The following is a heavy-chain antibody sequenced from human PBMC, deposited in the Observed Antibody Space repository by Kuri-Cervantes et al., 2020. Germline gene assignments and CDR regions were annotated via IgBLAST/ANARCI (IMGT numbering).Heavy chain of an antibody. CDR1: GFTFSSYA. V-gene: IGHV3-23*01. Sequence: GESLKISCAASGFTFSSYAMSWVRQAPGKGLEWVSAISGSGGSTYYADSVKGRFTISRDNSKNTLYLQMNSLRAEDTALYYCARDPTSTGWYRYWGQGTLVTVSS. CDR3: ARDPTSTGWYRY. D-gene: IGHD6-19*01. CDR2: ISGSGGST. J-gene: IGHJ4*02.